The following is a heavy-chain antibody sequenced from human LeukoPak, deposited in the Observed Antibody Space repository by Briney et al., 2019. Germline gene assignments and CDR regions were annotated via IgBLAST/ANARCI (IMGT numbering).Heavy chain of an antibody. CDR3: AKDGNAGYAFDI. CDR1: GGTFSSYG. V-gene: IGHV3-30*02. Sequence: SCKASGGTFSSYGMHWVRQAPGKGLEWVAFIRYDGSNKYYADSVKGRFTISRDNSKNTLYLQMNSLRAEDTAVYYCAKDGNAGYAFDIWGQGTMVTVSS. CDR2: IRYDGSNK. D-gene: IGHD1-1*01. J-gene: IGHJ3*02.